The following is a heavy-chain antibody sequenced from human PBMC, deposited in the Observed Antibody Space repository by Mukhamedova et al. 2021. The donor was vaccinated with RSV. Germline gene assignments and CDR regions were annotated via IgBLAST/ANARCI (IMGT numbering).Heavy chain of an antibody. V-gene: IGHV1-69-2*01. J-gene: IGHJ4*02. D-gene: IGHD3-16*01. CDR2: VDPEDGEA. Sequence: PGKGLEWMGLVDPEDGEALYAEKFQGRVTITADTSIDTAYMELSSLGSDDTAVYYCARLGDLGFFLDYWGQGTLVTV. CDR3: ARLGDLGFFLDY.